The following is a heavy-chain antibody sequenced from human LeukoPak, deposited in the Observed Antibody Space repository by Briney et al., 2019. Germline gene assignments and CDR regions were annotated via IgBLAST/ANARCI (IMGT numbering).Heavy chain of an antibody. V-gene: IGHV4-59*01. CDR2: IYYRST. CDR1: GGSISSYY. J-gene: IGHJ4*02. D-gene: IGHD2-15*01. Sequence: SETLSLTCTVPGGSISSYYWSWIRQPPGKGLEWIGYIYYRSTKYNPSLKSRVTVSVDTSKNQCSLRLSSVTPADTAVYYCARDHPYCSGVTCYPGSFYYWGQGTLVTVSS. CDR3: ARDHPYCSGVTCYPGSFYY.